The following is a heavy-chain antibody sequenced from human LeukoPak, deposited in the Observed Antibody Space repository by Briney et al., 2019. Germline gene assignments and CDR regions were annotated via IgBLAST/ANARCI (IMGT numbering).Heavy chain of an antibody. CDR1: GYTFTSYG. V-gene: IGHV1-18*01. J-gene: IGHJ4*02. D-gene: IGHD3/OR15-3a*01. CDR2: ISAYNGNT. Sequence: ASVKVSCKASGYTFTSYGISWVRQAPGQGLEWMGWISAYNGNTNYAQKLQGRVTMTTDTSTSTAYMELRSLRSEDTAVYYCARVYDFWSGYPHFDYWGQGTLVTVSS. CDR3: ARVYDFWSGYPHFDY.